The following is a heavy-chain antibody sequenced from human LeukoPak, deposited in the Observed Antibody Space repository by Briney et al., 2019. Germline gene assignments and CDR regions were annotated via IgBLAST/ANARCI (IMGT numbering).Heavy chain of an antibody. V-gene: IGHV3-23*01. CDR2: ISSSATST. J-gene: IGHJ3*02. CDR1: GITFSSYA. CDR3: AKGRGAFNAFDI. D-gene: IGHD3-10*01. Sequence: GGSLRLSCAASGITFSSYAMSWVRQAPGKGLEWVSAISSSATSTYYEDSVKGRFTISRDNSKNTLYLQMDSLRAEDTAVYYCAKGRGAFNAFDIWGQGTMVTVSS.